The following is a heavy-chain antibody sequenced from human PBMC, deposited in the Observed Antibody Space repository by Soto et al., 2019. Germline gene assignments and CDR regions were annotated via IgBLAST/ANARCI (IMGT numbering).Heavy chain of an antibody. CDR2: IIPILGIA. CDR3: ARGGSSSPYYYYYMDV. V-gene: IGHV1-69*02. D-gene: IGHD6-6*01. J-gene: IGHJ6*03. Sequence: GASVKVSCKASGGAFSSYTIIWVRQAPGQGLGWMGRIIPILGIANYAQKFQGRVTITADKSTSTAYMELSSLRSEDTAVYYCARGGSSSPYYYYYMDVWGKGTTVTVSS. CDR1: GGAFSSYT.